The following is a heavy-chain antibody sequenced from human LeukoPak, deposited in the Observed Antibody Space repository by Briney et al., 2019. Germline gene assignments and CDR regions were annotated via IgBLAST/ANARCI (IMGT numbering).Heavy chain of an antibody. J-gene: IGHJ6*02. CDR3: ARDSPGIVVVPAATVDYYGMDV. D-gene: IGHD2-2*01. CDR1: GFTFSSYS. V-gene: IGHV3-48*02. Sequence: GGSLRLSCAASGFTFSSYSMNWVRQAPGKGPEWVSYISSSSSTIYYADSVKGRFTISRGNAKNSLYLQMNSLRDEDTAVYYCARDSPGIVVVPAATVDYYGMDVWGQGTTVTVSS. CDR2: ISSSSSTI.